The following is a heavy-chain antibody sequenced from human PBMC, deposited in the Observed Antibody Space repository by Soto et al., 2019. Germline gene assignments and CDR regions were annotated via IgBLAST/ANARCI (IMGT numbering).Heavy chain of an antibody. D-gene: IGHD6-19*01. CDR1: GFTFSSYS. J-gene: IGHJ4*02. CDR2: ISSSSSYI. CDR3: ARDLVGSSGWYGD. Sequence: EVQLVESGGGLVKPGGSLRLSCAASGFTFSSYSMNWVRQAPGKGLECVSSISSSSSYIYYADSVKGRFTISRDNAKNSLYLQMNSLRAEDTAVYYCARDLVGSSGWYGDWGQGTLVTVSS. V-gene: IGHV3-21*01.